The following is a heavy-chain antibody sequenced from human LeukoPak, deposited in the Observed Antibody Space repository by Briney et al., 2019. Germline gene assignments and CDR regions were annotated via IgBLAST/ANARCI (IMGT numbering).Heavy chain of an antibody. D-gene: IGHD3-3*01. CDR1: GGSISSGGYY. CDR2: IYYSGST. V-gene: IGHV4-31*03. J-gene: IGHJ4*02. CDR3: ARNYDFWSGSYQYYFDY. Sequence: SETLSLTCTVSGGSISSGGYYWSWIRQHPGKGLEWIGYIYYSGSTYYNPSLKSRVTISVDTSKNQFSLKLSSVTAADTAVYYCARNYDFWSGSYQYYFDYWGQGTLVTVSS.